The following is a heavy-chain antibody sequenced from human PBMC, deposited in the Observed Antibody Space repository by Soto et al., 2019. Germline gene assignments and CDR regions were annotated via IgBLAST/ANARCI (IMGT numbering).Heavy chain of an antibody. V-gene: IGHV1-69*13. D-gene: IGHD4-4*01. CDR1: GGTCSSYA. Sequence: SVKVSCKASGGTCSSYAISWVRQAPGQGREWMGGIIPIFGTANYAQKFQGRVTITADESTSTAYMELSSLRSEDTAVYYCARDYSNYGYYYYGMDVWGQGTTVTVSS. J-gene: IGHJ6*02. CDR2: IIPIFGTA. CDR3: ARDYSNYGYYYYGMDV.